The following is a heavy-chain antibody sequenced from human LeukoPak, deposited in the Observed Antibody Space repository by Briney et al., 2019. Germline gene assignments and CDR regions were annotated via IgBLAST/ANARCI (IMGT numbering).Heavy chain of an antibody. V-gene: IGHV3-66*02. CDR2: IYSGGST. D-gene: IGHD3-10*01. J-gene: IGHJ6*03. CDR1: GFTVSSNY. Sequence: GGSLRLSCAASGFTVSSNYMSWVRQAPGKGLEWGSVIYSGGSTYYADSVKGRFTISRDNSKNTLYLQMNSLRAEDTAVYYCARNYYGSGSYYHYYYYMDVWGKGTTVTVSS. CDR3: ARNYYGSGSYYHYYYYMDV.